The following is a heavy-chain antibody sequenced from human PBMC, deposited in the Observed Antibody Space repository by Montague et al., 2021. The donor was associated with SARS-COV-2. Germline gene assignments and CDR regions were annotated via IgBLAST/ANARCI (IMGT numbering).Heavy chain of an antibody. CDR2: QHHSGRT. CDR1: VASIISERWC. V-gene: IGHV4-39*01. D-gene: IGHD3-3*01. J-gene: IGHJ4*02. CDR3: ATLPSSITIFGVVQGYYLDD. Sequence: SETLSLTCTVSVASIISERWCWCWVRTPAVQSPEWIGFQHHSGRTYYNPTLKSRVTISVDTSKNQFSLKLSSVTAAGTAVYYCATLPSSITIFGVVQGYYLDDWGQGTLVTGSS.